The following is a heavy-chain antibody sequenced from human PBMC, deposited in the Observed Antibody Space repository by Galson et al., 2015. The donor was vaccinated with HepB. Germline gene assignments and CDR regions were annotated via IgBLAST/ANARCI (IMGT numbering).Heavy chain of an antibody. V-gene: IGHV3-30*18. D-gene: IGHD3-10*01. J-gene: IGHJ6*02. CDR2: ISYDGSNK. Sequence: SLRLSCAASGFTFSSYGMHWVRQAPGKGLEWVAVISYDGSNKYYADSVKGRFTIPRDNSKNTLYLQMNSLRAEDTAVYYCAKDQRPLISGSYYYYYYGMDVWGQGTTVTVSS. CDR1: GFTFSSYG. CDR3: AKDQRPLISGSYYYYYYGMDV.